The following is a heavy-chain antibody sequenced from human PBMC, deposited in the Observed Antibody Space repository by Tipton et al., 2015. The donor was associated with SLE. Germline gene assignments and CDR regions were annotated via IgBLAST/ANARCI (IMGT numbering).Heavy chain of an antibody. V-gene: IGHV3-48*03. Sequence: SLRLSCAASGFTFSSYPMHWVRQPPGRGLEWLSYISGNGNTMYYADSVRGRFTVSRDNAKGSLYLQMNSLRAEDTAVYYCAREYCSGTTCYSGGYWGQGSLVTVSS. CDR3: AREYCSGTTCYSGGY. CDR2: ISGNGNTM. CDR1: GFTFSSYP. D-gene: IGHD2-15*01. J-gene: IGHJ4*02.